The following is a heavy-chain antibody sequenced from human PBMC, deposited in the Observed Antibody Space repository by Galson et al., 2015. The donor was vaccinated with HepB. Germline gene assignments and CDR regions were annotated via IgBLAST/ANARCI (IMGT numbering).Heavy chain of an antibody. V-gene: IGHV7-4-1*02. J-gene: IGHJ6*02. Sequence: SVKVSCKASGYTFTSYAMNWVRQAPGQGLEWMGWINTNTGNPTYAQGFTGRFVFSLDTSVSTAYLQISSLKAEDTAVYYCARDAVTTVVTPGWYYYGMDVWGQGTTVTVSS. CDR2: INTNTGNP. CDR1: GYTFTSYA. D-gene: IGHD4-23*01. CDR3: ARDAVTTVVTPGWYYYGMDV.